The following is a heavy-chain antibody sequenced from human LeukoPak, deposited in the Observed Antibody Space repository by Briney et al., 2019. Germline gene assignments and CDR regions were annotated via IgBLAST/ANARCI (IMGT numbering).Heavy chain of an antibody. D-gene: IGHD2-15*01. V-gene: IGHV3-23*01. CDR2: ISGSGGST. CDR1: GFTFSSYA. Sequence: PGGSLRLSCAASGFTFSSYAMSWVRQAPGKGLEWVSAISGSGGSTYYADSVKGRFTISRDNSKNTLYLQMNSLRAEDTAVYYCVKDRAVYCSGGSCYHPDYFDYWGQGTLVTVSS. CDR3: VKDRAVYCSGGSCYHPDYFDY. J-gene: IGHJ4*02.